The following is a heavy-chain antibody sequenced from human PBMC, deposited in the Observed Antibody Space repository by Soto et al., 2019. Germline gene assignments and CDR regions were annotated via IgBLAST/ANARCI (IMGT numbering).Heavy chain of an antibody. V-gene: IGHV3-33*03. J-gene: IGHJ4*02. CDR1: GFTISTHG. D-gene: IGHD1-7*01. CDR2: IWYDGSNK. CDR3: AAATTWNFHFPY. Sequence: QAQLVESGGGVVQPGTSLRLSCAASGFTISTHGMHWVRQAPGKGLEWLANIWYDGSNKFYAESVKGRFSISTDNSKNTLYLQLSSQRTEDTSVYYCAAATTWNFHFPYWGQGTQVTVSS.